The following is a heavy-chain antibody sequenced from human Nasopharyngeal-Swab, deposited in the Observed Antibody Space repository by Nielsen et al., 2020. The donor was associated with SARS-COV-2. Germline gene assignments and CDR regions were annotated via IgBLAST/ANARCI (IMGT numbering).Heavy chain of an antibody. J-gene: IGHJ4*02. V-gene: IGHV1-24*01. CDR2: FDPEDGET. CDR1: GYTLTKLS. D-gene: IGHD2-21*01. Sequence: ASVKVSCKVSGYTLTKLSMHWVRQAPGKGLEWMGGFDPEDGETIYAQKFQGRVAMTEDTSTDTAYMELSSLRSEDTAVYYCATTGPRSYPSLDYWGQGTLVTVSS. CDR3: ATTGPRSYPSLDY.